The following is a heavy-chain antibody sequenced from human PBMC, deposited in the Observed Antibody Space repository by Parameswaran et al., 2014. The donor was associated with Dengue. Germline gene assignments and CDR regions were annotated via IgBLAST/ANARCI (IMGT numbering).Heavy chain of an antibody. Sequence: VRQMPGKGLEWMGIIYPGDSDTRYSPSFQGQVIISADKSISTAYLQWSSLKAWDTAMYYCARGGSYLYSHYYGMDVWGQGTTVTVSS. CDR3: ARGGSYLYSHYYGMDV. V-gene: IGHV5-51*01. CDR2: IYPGDSDT. D-gene: IGHD2-21*01. J-gene: IGHJ6*02.